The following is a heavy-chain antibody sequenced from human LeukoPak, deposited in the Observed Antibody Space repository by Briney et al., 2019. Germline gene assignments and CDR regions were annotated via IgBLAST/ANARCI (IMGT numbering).Heavy chain of an antibody. CDR3: AKDLPPGFGIGWYFDL. J-gene: IGHJ2*01. D-gene: IGHD3-10*01. V-gene: IGHV3-23*01. CDR2: ISGSGGST. CDR1: GFTFSSYP. Sequence: QAGGSLRLSCAASGFTFSSYPVSWVRQAPGKGLEWVSAISGSGGSTYYADSVKGRFTISRDNSKNTLYLQMNSLRAEDTAVYYCAKDLPPGFGIGWYFDLWGRGTLVTVSS.